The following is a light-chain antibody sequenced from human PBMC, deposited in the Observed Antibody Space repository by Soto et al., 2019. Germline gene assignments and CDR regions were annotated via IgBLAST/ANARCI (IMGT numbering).Light chain of an antibody. CDR3: QQYGGPPRT. Sequence: EIVLTQSPGTLSLSPGERATLSCRASQSVDNSLVWYQQKPGQAPRLLIYDASTRATGTPDRFSGSGSGTDFTLTISRLEPEEFAVYSCQQYGGPPRTFGQGTKVEI. CDR1: QSVDNS. J-gene: IGKJ1*01. CDR2: DAS. V-gene: IGKV3-20*01.